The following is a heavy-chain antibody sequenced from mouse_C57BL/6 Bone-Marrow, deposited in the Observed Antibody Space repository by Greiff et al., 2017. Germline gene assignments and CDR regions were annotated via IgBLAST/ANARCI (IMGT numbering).Heavy chain of an antibody. CDR2: IYPRSGNT. V-gene: IGHV1-81*01. CDR1: GYTFTSYG. J-gene: IGHJ3*01. D-gene: IGHD1-1*01. Sequence: VKLQQSGAELARPGASVKLSCKASGYTFTSYGISWVKQRTGQGLEWIGEIYPRSGNTYYNEKFKGKATLTADKSSSTAYMELRSLTSEDSAVYFCGVFYYYGSSYGFFAYWGQGTLVTGSA. CDR3: GVFYYYGSSYGFFAY.